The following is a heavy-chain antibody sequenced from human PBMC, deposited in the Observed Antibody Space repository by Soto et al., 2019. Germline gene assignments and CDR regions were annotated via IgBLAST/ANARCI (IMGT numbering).Heavy chain of an antibody. V-gene: IGHV1-69*12. Sequence: QVQPEQSGAEVKKPGSSVKVSCQPSGGSLRGFGFTWVRQAPGHALECMGGTIPMFGTARYAQKFQGRLTITADESTGTTYMELNNLRPDDTAMYDCAGVSVVVPALPSEGFDPWGLGTPVIVSS. CDR2: TIPMFGTA. J-gene: IGHJ5*02. CDR3: AGVSVVVPALPSEGFDP. D-gene: IGHD2-15*01. CDR1: GGSLRGFG.